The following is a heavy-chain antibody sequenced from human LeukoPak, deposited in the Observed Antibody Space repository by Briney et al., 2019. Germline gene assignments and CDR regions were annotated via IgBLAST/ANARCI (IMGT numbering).Heavy chain of an antibody. J-gene: IGHJ2*01. CDR2: MNPTSGNT. Sequence: ASAKVSCKAAGYTFTSYDINWVRQAPGQGLEWMGWMNPTSGNTGYAQKFQGRVTMTRDASIATAYMELSSLTSEDTALYYCTRMRGYTYGYWYLDLWGRGTPVTVSS. CDR3: TRMRGYTYGYWYLDL. CDR1: GYTFTSYD. V-gene: IGHV1-8*01. D-gene: IGHD5-18*01.